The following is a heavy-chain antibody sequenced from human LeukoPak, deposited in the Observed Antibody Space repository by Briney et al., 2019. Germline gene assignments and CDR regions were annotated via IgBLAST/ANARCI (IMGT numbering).Heavy chain of an antibody. V-gene: IGHV4-39*01. Sequence: SETLSLTCTVSGGSISSSSYYWGWIRQPPDKGLEWIGSIYYSGSTYYNPSLKSRLTISVDTSKNQFSLKLTSVTAADTAVYYCARLNKPGWFDPWGQGTLVTVSS. CDR3: ARLNKPGWFDP. CDR1: GGSISSSSYY. D-gene: IGHD1-14*01. CDR2: IYYSGST. J-gene: IGHJ5*02.